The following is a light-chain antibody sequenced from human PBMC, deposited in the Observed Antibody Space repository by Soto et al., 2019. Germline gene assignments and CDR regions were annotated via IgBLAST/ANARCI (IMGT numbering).Light chain of an antibody. V-gene: IGKV4-1*01. CDR2: WAS. CDR3: QQYFSTPPT. J-gene: IGKJ4*01. CDR1: QSILASTNNKNY. Sequence: DIVMTQSPDSLTVSLGERATINCKSSQSILASTNNKNYLAWYQQKPGPPPKLITYWASTRESGVPDRFSASGSGTDFTLTISSLQAEDVAVYYCQQYFSTPPTFGGGTKVEI.